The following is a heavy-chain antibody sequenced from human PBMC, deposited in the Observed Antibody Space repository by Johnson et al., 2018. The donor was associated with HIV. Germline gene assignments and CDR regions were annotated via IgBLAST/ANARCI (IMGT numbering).Heavy chain of an antibody. CDR2: ISGSGGST. CDR1: GFTFSNYG. D-gene: IGHD3-22*01. J-gene: IGHJ3*02. V-gene: IGHV3-23*04. Sequence: EVQLVESGGGVVQPGRSLRLSCAASGFTFSNYGMHWVRQSPGRGLEWVSAISGSGGSTYYADSVKGRFTISRDNSKNTLYLQMNSLKTEDTAVYYCTTASGYYPFFDAFDMWGQGTMVTVSS. CDR3: TTASGYYPFFDAFDM.